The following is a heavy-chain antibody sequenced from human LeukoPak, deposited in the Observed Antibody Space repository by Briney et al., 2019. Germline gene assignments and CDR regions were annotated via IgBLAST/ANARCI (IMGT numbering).Heavy chain of an antibody. Sequence: PGRSLRLSCAASGFTFSSYGMHWVRQAPGKGLEWVAVIWYDGSNKYYADSVKGRFTISRHNSKNTLYLQMNSLRAEDTAVYYCARARITMVRGVQYGMDVWGQGTTVTVSS. CDR1: GFTFSSYG. J-gene: IGHJ6*02. CDR2: IWYDGSNK. V-gene: IGHV3-33*01. D-gene: IGHD3-10*01. CDR3: ARARITMVRGVQYGMDV.